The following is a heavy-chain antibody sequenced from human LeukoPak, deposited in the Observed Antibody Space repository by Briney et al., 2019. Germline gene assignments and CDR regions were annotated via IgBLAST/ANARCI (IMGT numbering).Heavy chain of an antibody. CDR1: GYTFTGYY. D-gene: IGHD1-7*01. CDR2: INPNSGGR. Sequence: AAVKVSCKASGYTFTGYYRHWVRQAPGQGLEWMGWINPNSGGRNYVQKLQGGVTMTRDTCISPAYVVLRRARSDDTAVYNCARDPSGITGTTYQRYYYYMDVWGKGTTVTVSS. V-gene: IGHV1-2*02. CDR3: ARDPSGITGTTYQRYYYYMDV. J-gene: IGHJ6*03.